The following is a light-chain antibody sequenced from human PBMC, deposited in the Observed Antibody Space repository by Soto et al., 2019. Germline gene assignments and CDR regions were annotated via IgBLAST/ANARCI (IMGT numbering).Light chain of an antibody. CDR1: QSVSSNY. V-gene: IGKV3-20*01. J-gene: IGKJ3*01. CDR3: QQYGSSPLFT. CDR2: GAS. Sequence: EIVLTQSPGTLSLSPGERATLSCRASQSVSSNYLAWYQHKPGQAPRLLIYGASSRATGIPDRFSGSGSGTHFTLTVSRLEPEDFAVYYCQQYGSSPLFTFGPGTKVDIK.